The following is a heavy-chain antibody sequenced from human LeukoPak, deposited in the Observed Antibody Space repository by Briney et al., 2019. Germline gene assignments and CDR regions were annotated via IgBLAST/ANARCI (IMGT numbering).Heavy chain of an antibody. D-gene: IGHD3-22*01. CDR1: GFSFSTYW. CDR2: IKKDGSEK. CDR3: ARDSNYYDSSAYYDTFDI. Sequence: PGGSLRLSCEASGFSFSTYWMTWVRQAPGKGLEWAANIKKDGSEKHYVDSVRGRFTISRDNARNSLYLQMSSLRVEDTAMYYCARDSNYYDSSAYYDTFDIWGQGTMVTVSS. V-gene: IGHV3-7*01. J-gene: IGHJ3*02.